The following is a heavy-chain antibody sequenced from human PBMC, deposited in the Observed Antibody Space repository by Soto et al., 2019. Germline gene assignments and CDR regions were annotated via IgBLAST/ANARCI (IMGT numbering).Heavy chain of an antibody. D-gene: IGHD6-13*01. J-gene: IGHJ4*02. CDR2: IYTSGST. CDR1: GGSISSYY. Sequence: KPSETLSLTCTVSGGSISSYYWSWIRQPAGKGLEWIGRIYTSGSTNYNPSLKSRVTMSVDTSKNQFSLKLSSVTAADTAVYYCARAQYSSSWYYFDYWGQGTLVTVSS. CDR3: ARAQYSSSWYYFDY. V-gene: IGHV4-4*07.